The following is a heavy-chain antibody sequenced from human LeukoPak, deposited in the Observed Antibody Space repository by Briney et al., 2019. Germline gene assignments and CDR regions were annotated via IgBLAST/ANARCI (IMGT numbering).Heavy chain of an antibody. CDR2: IYYSGST. CDR3: ARDVSGNTDY. Sequence: PSETLSLTRTVSGGSISSYYWSWIRQPPGKGLEWIGYIYYSGSTNYNPSLKSRVTISVDTSKNQFSLKLSSVTAADTAVYYCARDVSGNTDYWGQGTLVTVSS. J-gene: IGHJ4*02. CDR1: GGSISSYY. V-gene: IGHV4-59*01. D-gene: IGHD4-23*01.